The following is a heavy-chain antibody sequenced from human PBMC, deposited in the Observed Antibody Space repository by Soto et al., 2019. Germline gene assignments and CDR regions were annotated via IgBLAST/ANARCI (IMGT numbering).Heavy chain of an antibody. D-gene: IGHD6-13*01. J-gene: IGHJ5*02. V-gene: IGHV2-5*02. Sequence: QITLEESGPTLVKPTQTLTLTCTFSGFSLSTSGVGVGWIRQPPGKALEWLALIYWDDDKRYSPSLKSRLTDXXDXSXXQVVLAMTNMDPVDTGTYYGAHLGYSNTWFRWVDPCGQGTLVTVSS. CDR1: GFSLSTSGVG. CDR3: AHLGYSNTWFRWVDP. CDR2: IYWDDDK.